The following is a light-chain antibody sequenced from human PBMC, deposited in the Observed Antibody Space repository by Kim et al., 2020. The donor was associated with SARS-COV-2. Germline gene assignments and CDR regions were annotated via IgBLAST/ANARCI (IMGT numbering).Light chain of an antibody. J-gene: IGLJ2*01. V-gene: IGLV3-19*01. CDR2: GRN. CDR3: QSRDSGGNVL. CDR1: SLRSYY. Sequence: SSELTQDPAVSVALGQTVRITCQGDSLRSYYATWYQQRPRQAPVLVIYGRNNRPSGILDRFSGSSSGNTASLTIRGAQAEDEADFYCQSRDSGGNVLFGGGTKLIVL.